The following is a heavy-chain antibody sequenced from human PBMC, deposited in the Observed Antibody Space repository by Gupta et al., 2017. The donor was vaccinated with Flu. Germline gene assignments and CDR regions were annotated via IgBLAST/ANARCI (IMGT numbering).Heavy chain of an antibody. J-gene: IGHJ6*02. CDR3: ARLTTVTTCRTYYYGMDV. Sequence: MNWVRQAPGKGLEWVSYISSSSSTIYYADSVKGRFTISRDNAKNSLYLQMNSLRAEDTAVYYCARLTTVTTCRTYYYGMDVWGQGTTVTVSS. CDR2: ISSSSSTI. V-gene: IGHV3-48*01. D-gene: IGHD4-4*01.